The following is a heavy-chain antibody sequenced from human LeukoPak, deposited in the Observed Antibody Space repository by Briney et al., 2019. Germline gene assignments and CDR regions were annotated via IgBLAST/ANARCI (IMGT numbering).Heavy chain of an antibody. Sequence: WGSLRLSCAASGFTFSSYAMSWVRQAPGKGLEWVSAISGSGGSTYYADSVKGRFTISRDSSKNTLYLQMNSLRAEDTAVYYCAGYNCSSTRCYTGGFDYWGQGTLVTVSS. D-gene: IGHD2-2*02. CDR2: ISGSGGST. J-gene: IGHJ4*02. V-gene: IGHV3-23*01. CDR3: AGYNCSSTRCYTGGFDY. CDR1: GFTFSSYA.